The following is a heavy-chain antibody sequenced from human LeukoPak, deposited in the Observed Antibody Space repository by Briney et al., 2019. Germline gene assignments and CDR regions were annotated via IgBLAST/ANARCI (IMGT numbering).Heavy chain of an antibody. D-gene: IGHD2-8*01. CDR3: ARGVYAMDWFDP. J-gene: IGHJ5*02. CDR2: IWYDGSNK. CDR1: GFTFSRYG. Sequence: GRSLRLSCAASGFTFSRYGVHWVRQAPGKGLEWVAVIWYDGSNKYYADSVKGRFTISRDNSKNTLYLQMNSLRAEDTAVYYCARGVYAMDWFDPWGQGTLVTVSS. V-gene: IGHV3-33*01.